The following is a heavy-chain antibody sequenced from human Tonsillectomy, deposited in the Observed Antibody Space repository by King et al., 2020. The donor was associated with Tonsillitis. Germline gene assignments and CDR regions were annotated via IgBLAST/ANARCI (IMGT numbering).Heavy chain of an antibody. V-gene: IGHV1-2*02. Sequence: QLVQSGAEVKKPGASVKVSCKASGYTFSGYYMHWVRQAPGQGLEWMGWINPNSGGTNYAQKFQGRVTLTRDTSISAAYMELSRVRSDDTAVYYFARDYCNNGVCSWFDPWGQGTLVTVSS. D-gene: IGHD2-8*01. CDR3: ARDYCNNGVCSWFDP. CDR2: INPNSGGT. J-gene: IGHJ5*02. CDR1: GYTFSGYY.